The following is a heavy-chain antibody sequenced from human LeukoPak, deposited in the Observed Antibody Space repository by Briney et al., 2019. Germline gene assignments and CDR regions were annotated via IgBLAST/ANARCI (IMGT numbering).Heavy chain of an antibody. J-gene: IGHJ4*02. V-gene: IGHV3-30-3*01. CDR1: GFTFGSYA. Sequence: QSGGSLRLSCAASGFTFGSYAMHWVRQAPGKGLEWVAVISYDGSNKYYADSVKGRFTISRDNSKNTLYLQMNSLRAEDTAVYYCARLPTFYYDSSHYHYDYWGQGTLVTVSS. D-gene: IGHD3-22*01. CDR3: ARLPTFYYDSSHYHYDY. CDR2: ISYDGSNK.